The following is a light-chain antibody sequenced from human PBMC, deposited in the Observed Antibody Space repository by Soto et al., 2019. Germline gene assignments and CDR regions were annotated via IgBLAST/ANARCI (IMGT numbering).Light chain of an antibody. J-gene: IGLJ1*01. CDR2: DVS. CDR1: SSDVGGYNL. Sequence: QSALTQPRSVSGSPGQSVTISCTGTSSDVGGYNLVSWYQQHPGKAPKLMIYDVSKRPSGVPDRFSGSKSGNTASLTISGLQAEDEADYYCYSYAGSYTFYVFGTGTKLTV. V-gene: IGLV2-11*01. CDR3: YSYAGSYTFYV.